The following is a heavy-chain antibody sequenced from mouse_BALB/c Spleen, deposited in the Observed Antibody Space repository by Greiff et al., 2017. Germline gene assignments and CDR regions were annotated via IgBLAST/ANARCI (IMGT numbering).Heavy chain of an antibody. CDR3: TSGNYDAMDY. D-gene: IGHD2-1*01. V-gene: IGHV1-15*01. CDR2: IDPETGGT. Sequence: VKLQQSGAELVRPGASVTLSCKASGYTFTDYEMHWVKQTPVHGLEWIGAIDPETGGTAYNQKFKGKATLTADKSSSTAYMELRSLTSEDSAVYYCTSGNYDAMDYWGQGTSVTVSS. J-gene: IGHJ4*01. CDR1: GYTFTDYE.